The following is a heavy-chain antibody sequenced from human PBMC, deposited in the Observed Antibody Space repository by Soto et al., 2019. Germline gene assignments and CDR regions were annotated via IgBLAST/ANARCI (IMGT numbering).Heavy chain of an antibody. CDR1: GFTFDDYA. J-gene: IGHJ3*02. Sequence: PGGSLRLSCAASGFTFDDYAMHWVRQAPGKGLEWVSGISWNSGSIGYADSVKGRFTISRDNAKNSLYLQMNSLRAEDTALYYCAKVFRIAVAADAFDIWGQGTMVTVSS. CDR3: AKVFRIAVAADAFDI. CDR2: ISWNSGSI. V-gene: IGHV3-9*01. D-gene: IGHD6-19*01.